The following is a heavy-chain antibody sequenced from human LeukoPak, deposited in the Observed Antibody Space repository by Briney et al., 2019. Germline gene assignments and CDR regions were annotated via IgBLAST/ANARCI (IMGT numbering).Heavy chain of an antibody. V-gene: IGHV1-69*06. CDR2: IIPIFGTA. CDR3: ARGWDYDSGGRPTAYVY. J-gene: IGHJ4*02. D-gene: IGHD3-22*01. CDR1: GGTFSNYA. Sequence: ASVKVSCKASGGTFSNYAINWVRQAPGQGLEWMGGIIPIFGTANYAQKFQGRVTITADKSTSTVYMELNSLKFEDTAVYHCARGWDYDSGGRPTAYVYWGQGTLVTVSS.